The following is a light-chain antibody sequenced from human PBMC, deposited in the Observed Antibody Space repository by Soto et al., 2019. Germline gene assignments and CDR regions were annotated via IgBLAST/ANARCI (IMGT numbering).Light chain of an antibody. CDR1: QSVSSY. CDR3: QQRSNWPALT. J-gene: IGKJ4*01. V-gene: IGKV3-11*01. Sequence: EIVLTQTPGTLSLSPGERATLSCRPSQSVSSYLAWYQQKPGQAPRLLIYDASNRATGIPARFSGSGSGTDFTLTISSLEPEDFAVYYCQQRSNWPALTFGGGTKVDIK. CDR2: DAS.